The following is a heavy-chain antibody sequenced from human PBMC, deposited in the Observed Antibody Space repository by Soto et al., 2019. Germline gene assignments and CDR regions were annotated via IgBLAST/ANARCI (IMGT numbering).Heavy chain of an antibody. V-gene: IGHV4-39*01. Sequence: QLQLQESGPGLVKPSEPLSLTCTVSGGSISSSSYYWGWIRQPTAQGLEWIGSIYYIGSNFYNPSLKSRVTMSVYTSKNQSSLKRRSVTAADAAVYYCARRVPGPSPLRFLDYWGQGPLVTVSS. CDR3: ARRVPGPSPLRFLDY. D-gene: IGHD3-3*01. J-gene: IGHJ4*02. CDR2: IYYIGSN. CDR1: GGSISSSSYY.